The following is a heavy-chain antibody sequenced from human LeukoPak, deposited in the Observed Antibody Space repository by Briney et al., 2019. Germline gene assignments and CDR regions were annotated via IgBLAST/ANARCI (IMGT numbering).Heavy chain of an antibody. CDR2: IWYDGSNK. D-gene: IGHD5-12*01. Sequence: PGGSLRLSCAASGFTFSSYGMHWVRQAPGKGLEWVAVIWYDGSNKYYADSVKGRFTISRDNSKNTLYLQMNSLRAEDTAVYYCARGRGSTAGLFDYWGQGTLVTVSS. CDR3: ARGRGSTAGLFDY. J-gene: IGHJ4*02. V-gene: IGHV3-33*01. CDR1: GFTFSSYG.